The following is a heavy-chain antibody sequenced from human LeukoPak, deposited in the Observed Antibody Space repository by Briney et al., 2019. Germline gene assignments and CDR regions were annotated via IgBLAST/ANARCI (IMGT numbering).Heavy chain of an antibody. Sequence: PSETLSLTCAVYGGSFSGYYWSWIRQPPGKGLEWIGEINHSGSTNYHPSLKSRVTISVDTSKNQFSLKLSSVTAADTAVYYCARGPRLRRAHYYDSSGYYSGYYYYYYMDVWGKGTTVTVSS. CDR3: ARGPRLRRAHYYDSSGYYSGYYYYYYMDV. J-gene: IGHJ6*03. V-gene: IGHV4-34*01. D-gene: IGHD3-22*01. CDR1: GGSFSGYY. CDR2: INHSGST.